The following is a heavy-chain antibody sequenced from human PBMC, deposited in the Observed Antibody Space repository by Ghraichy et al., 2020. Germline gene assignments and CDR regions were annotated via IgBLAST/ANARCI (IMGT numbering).Heavy chain of an antibody. D-gene: IGHD6-13*01. CDR3: ARGRSLITQKLGSRHYYYGMDV. V-gene: IGHV4-34*01. CDR2: INHSGST. CDR1: GGSFSGYY. J-gene: IGHJ6*02. Sequence: SETLSLTCAVYGGSFSGYYWSWIRQPPVKGLEWIGEINHSGSTNYNPSLKSRVTISVDTSKNQFSLKLSSVTAADTAVYYCARGRSLITQKLGSRHYYYGMDVWGQGTTVTVSS.